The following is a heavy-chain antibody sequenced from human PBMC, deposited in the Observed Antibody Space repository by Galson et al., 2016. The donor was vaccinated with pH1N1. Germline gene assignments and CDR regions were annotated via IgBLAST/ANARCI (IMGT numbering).Heavy chain of an antibody. CDR1: NHTFTAYS. D-gene: IGHD6-19*01. J-gene: IGHJ2*01. Sequence: SVKVSCKASNHTFTAYSISWVRQAPGQGLEWMAWISAYNGDTKYAEKFQGRVTMTTDTSANTAYMELRSLRSDDTAVYYCARHRCGWSGALTYWHFDLWGRGTLVTVSS. CDR3: ARHRCGWSGALTYWHFDL. V-gene: IGHV1-18*01. CDR2: ISAYNGDT.